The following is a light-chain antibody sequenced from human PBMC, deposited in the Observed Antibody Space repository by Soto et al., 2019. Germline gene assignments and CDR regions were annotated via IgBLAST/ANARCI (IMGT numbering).Light chain of an antibody. CDR1: QSVSSK. CDR2: GAS. V-gene: IGKV3-15*01. CDR3: QQYNSWLWT. Sequence: ERVLIQSPTTLSLSPGEGVTLSLRASQSVSSKLAWYQQKPGQAPRLLIYGASTRATGIPARFSGSGSGTEFTLIISSLQSEDSAVYYCQQYNSWLWTFGQGTKVDI. J-gene: IGKJ1*01.